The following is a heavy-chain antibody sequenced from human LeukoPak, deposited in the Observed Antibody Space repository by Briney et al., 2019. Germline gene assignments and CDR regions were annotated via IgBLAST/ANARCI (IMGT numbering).Heavy chain of an antibody. CDR1: GGAMRSTSYY. V-gene: IGHV4-39*01. CDR2: MYYSGST. J-gene: IGHJ5*02. D-gene: IGHD2-15*01. CDR3: YRHATYCNGRKCYSLWFAL. Sequence: PSETLSLTCIVSGGAMRSTSYYWGWIRQPPGKGLEWIGSMYYSGSTDYNPSLKSRVTISGDTSKNQFSLKLRSVTAADTALYYGYRHATYCNGRKCYSLWFALWGLGKLVMVSS.